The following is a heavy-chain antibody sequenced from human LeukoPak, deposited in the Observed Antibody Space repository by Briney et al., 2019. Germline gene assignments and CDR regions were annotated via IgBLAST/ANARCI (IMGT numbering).Heavy chain of an antibody. CDR1: GFTFSSYV. V-gene: IGHV3-23*01. CDR3: ANGAVGRKSGWYETFDY. J-gene: IGHJ4*02. Sequence: PGGSLRLSCAASGFTFSSYVMSWVRQAPGKGLEWVSVISDRGGSAYYADSVKGRFTISRDNSKNILYLQMNSLRAEDTAVYYCANGAVGRKSGWYETFDYWGQGTLVTVSS. D-gene: IGHD6-19*01. CDR2: ISDRGGSA.